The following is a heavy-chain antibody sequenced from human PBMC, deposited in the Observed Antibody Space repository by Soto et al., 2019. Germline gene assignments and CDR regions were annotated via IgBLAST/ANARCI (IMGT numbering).Heavy chain of an antibody. CDR2: MNPNSGNT. CDR1: GYTFTSYD. CDR3: ARASGNYVPYYYYYYYMDV. Sequence: ASVKVSCKASGYTFTSYDINWVRQATGQGLEWMGWMNPNSGNTGYAQKFQGRVTMTRNTSISTAYMELSSLRSEDTAVYYCARASGNYVPYYYYYYYMDVWGKGTTVTSP. D-gene: IGHD4-4*01. J-gene: IGHJ6*03. V-gene: IGHV1-8*01.